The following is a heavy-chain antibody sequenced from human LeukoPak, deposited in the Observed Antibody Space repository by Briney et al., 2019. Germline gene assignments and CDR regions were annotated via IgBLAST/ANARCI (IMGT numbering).Heavy chain of an antibody. J-gene: IGHJ4*02. D-gene: IGHD2-15*01. V-gene: IGHV4-59*01. CDR3: AGSSSDSDY. CDR1: GGSISSYY. Sequence: SETLSLTCTVSGGSISSYYWSWIRQPPGKGLEWIGYIYYSGSTNYNPSLKSRVTISVDTSKNQFSLKLSSVTPADTAVYYCAGSSSDSDYWGQGTLVTVSS. CDR2: IYYSGST.